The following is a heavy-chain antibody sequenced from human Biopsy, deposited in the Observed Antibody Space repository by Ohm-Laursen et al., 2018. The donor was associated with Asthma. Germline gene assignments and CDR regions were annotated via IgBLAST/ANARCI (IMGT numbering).Heavy chain of an antibody. V-gene: IGHV3-7*01. Sequence: SLRLSCSASGFTYGDYLMSWVRQVPGKALEWVANIKHDGTEKNHVDSLKGRFTISRDNAKNSLYLQMTSRRAEDTAVYYCARTFHFWSPYHAEHFQLWGQGTLVTVSS. CDR1: GFTYGDYL. D-gene: IGHD3-3*02. J-gene: IGHJ1*01. CDR2: IKHDGTEK. CDR3: ARTFHFWSPYHAEHFQL.